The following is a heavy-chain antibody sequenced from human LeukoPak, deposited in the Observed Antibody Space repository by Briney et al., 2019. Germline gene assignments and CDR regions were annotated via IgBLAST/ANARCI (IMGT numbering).Heavy chain of an antibody. CDR1: GFTFSSYA. CDR2: ISYDGSNK. J-gene: IGHJ4*02. Sequence: GGSLRLSCAASGFTFSSYAMHWVHQAPGKGLEWVAVISYDGSNKYYADSVKGRFTISRDKSKNTLYLQMNSLRAEDTAVYYCASNSSGIDYWGQGTLVTVSS. V-gene: IGHV3-30*04. D-gene: IGHD6-19*01. CDR3: ASNSSGIDY.